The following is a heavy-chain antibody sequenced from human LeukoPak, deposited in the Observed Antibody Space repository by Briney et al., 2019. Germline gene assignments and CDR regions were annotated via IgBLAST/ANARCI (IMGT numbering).Heavy chain of an antibody. Sequence: SETLSLTCAVSGYSICSGYYWGWIRQPPGKGLEWIGSIYHSGSTYYNPSLKSRVTISVDTSKNQFSLKLSSVTAADTAVYYYASSPSRDNWFDPWGQGTLVTVSS. V-gene: IGHV4-38-2*01. CDR3: ASSPSRDNWFDP. CDR2: IYHSGST. CDR1: GYSICSGYY. D-gene: IGHD2-2*01. J-gene: IGHJ5*02.